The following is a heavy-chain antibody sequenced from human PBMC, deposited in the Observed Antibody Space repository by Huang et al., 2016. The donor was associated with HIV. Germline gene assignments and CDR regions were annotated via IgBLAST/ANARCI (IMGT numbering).Heavy chain of an antibody. CDR2: INGGNGDT. V-gene: IGHV1-3*01. CDR1: GYTCSSHA. J-gene: IGHJ4*02. Sequence: QLQLVQSGAEVKKPGSSVKVSCKTSGYTCSSHALHWLRQAPGQRPEWLGWINGGNGDTKDSHKFQGNVTITSDTTVNIGYVELNSLRSEDTAVYYCTREPLEIRRHVDFWGQGSLVTVSS. CDR3: TREPLEIRRHVDF. D-gene: IGHD3-3*01.